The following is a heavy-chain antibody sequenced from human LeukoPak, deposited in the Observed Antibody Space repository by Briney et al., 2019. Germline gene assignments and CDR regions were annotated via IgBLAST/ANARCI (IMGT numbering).Heavy chain of an antibody. Sequence: GGSLRLSCAASGFTFSNYGMSWVRQTPGKGLEWVSAITGSGGTTYYPDSVKGRFTISRDNSKNTLYLQINSLRAEDTAIYYCAKDRLGATAWFDYWGRRTLVTVSS. CDR3: AKDRLGATAWFDY. V-gene: IGHV3-23*01. CDR2: ITGSGGTT. J-gene: IGHJ4*02. CDR1: GFTFSNYG. D-gene: IGHD1-26*01.